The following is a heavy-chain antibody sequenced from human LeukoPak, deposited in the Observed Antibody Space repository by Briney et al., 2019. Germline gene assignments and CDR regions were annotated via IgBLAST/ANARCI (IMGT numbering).Heavy chain of an antibody. V-gene: IGHV3-23*01. CDR1: GFTFDDYA. CDR2: ISGSGGRR. D-gene: IGHD5-18*01. Sequence: GGSLRLSCAASGFTFDDYAMHWVRQAPGKGLEWVSAISGSGGRRFYADSVKGRFTISRDNSKNTVYLQMSSLGAEDTAVYYCAKEARYSYGPFDFWGQGTLVTVSA. CDR3: AKEARYSYGPFDF. J-gene: IGHJ4*02.